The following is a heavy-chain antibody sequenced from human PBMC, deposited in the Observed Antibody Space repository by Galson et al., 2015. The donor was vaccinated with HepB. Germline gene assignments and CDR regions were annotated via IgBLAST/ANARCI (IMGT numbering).Heavy chain of an antibody. V-gene: IGHV3-23*01. CDR2: ISGSGGST. D-gene: IGHD1-26*01. CDR1: GFTFSSYA. J-gene: IGHJ4*02. Sequence: SLRLSCAASGFTFSSYAMSWVRQAPGRGLEWVSAISGSGGSTYYADSVKGRFTISRDNSKNTLYMQMNSLKTEDTAVYYCTTDPPVGLFDYWGQGTLVTVSS. CDR3: TTDPPVGLFDY.